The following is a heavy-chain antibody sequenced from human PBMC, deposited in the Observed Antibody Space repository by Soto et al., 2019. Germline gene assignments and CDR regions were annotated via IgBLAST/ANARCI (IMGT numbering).Heavy chain of an antibody. CDR2: IYPGDSDT. V-gene: IGHV5-51*01. J-gene: IGHJ5*02. CDR1: GYSFTSYW. D-gene: IGHD2-2*01. CDR3: ARDSTPDIVVVPAGMGFEP. Sequence: PGESLKISCKGSGYSFTSYWIGWVRQMPGKGLEWMGIIYPGDSDTRYSPSFQGQVTISADKSISTAYLQWSSLKASDTAMYYCARDSTPDIVVVPAGMGFEPWGQGTLVTVSS.